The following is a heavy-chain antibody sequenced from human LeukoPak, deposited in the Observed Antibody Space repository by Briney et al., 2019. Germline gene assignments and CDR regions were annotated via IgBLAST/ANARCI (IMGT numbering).Heavy chain of an antibody. J-gene: IGHJ3*02. CDR3: ARDFTYYYGSGSYYPDAFDI. D-gene: IGHD3-10*01. CDR1: GFTFSSYS. CDR2: ISSSSSYI. V-gene: IGHV3-21*01. Sequence: PGGSLRLSCAASGFTFSSYSMNWVRQAPGKGLEWVSSISSSSSYIYYADSVKGRFTISRDNAKNSLYLQMNSLRAEDTAVYYCARDFTYYYGSGSYYPDAFDIWGQGTMVTVSS.